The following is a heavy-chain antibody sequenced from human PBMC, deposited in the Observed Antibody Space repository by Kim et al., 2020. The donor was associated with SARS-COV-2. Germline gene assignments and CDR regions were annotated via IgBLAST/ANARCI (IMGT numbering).Heavy chain of an antibody. V-gene: IGHV3-74*01. CDR3: ARGSGNDY. Sequence: DGSITDYTDSVKGRFTVSRDNAKNTLHLQMNSLRVEDTAVYYCARGSGNDYWGQGTLVTVSS. J-gene: IGHJ4*02. D-gene: IGHD1-26*01. CDR2: DGSIT.